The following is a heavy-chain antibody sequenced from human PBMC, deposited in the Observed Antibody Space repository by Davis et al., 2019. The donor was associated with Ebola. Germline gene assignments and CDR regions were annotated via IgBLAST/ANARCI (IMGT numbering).Heavy chain of an antibody. V-gene: IGHV3-30*18. J-gene: IGHJ6*02. Sequence: GESLKISCAASGFTFSSYGMHWVRQAPGKGLEWVAVISYDGSNKYYADSVKGRFTISRDNSKNTLYLQMNSLRAEDTAVYYCAKDHITIFGVVHYYYYGMDVWGQGTTVTVSS. CDR2: ISYDGSNK. CDR1: GFTFSSYG. D-gene: IGHD3-3*01. CDR3: AKDHITIFGVVHYYYYGMDV.